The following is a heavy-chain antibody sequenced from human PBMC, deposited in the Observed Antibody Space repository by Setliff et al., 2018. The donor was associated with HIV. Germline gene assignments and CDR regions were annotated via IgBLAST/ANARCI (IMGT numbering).Heavy chain of an antibody. V-gene: IGHV4-34*01. CDR1: GGSVSGHY. J-gene: IGHJ4*02. Sequence: PSETLSLTCAVYGGSVSGHYWGWFRQPPGKGLEWIGEITPSGDTNYIPSLKSRVTMSLDTSKNQFSLNLNSVTAAYTAVYYCSNWNTTVDADSWGQGTLVTVSS. CDR2: ITPSGDT. CDR3: SNWNTTVDADS. D-gene: IGHD1-1*01.